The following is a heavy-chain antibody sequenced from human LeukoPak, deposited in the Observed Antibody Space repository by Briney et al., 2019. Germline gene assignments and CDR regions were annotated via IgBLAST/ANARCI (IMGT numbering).Heavy chain of an antibody. J-gene: IGHJ5*02. CDR1: GGIFSSYD. CDR3: ARFGSGKTIPAAINWFDP. CDR2: IIPIFGTS. V-gene: IGHV1-69*13. D-gene: IGHD2-2*02. Sequence: ASVKVSCKAAGGIFSSYDICWVRQAPGQRLEWMGGIIPIFGTSNYAQKFQGRVTITADASTSTAYMELSSLRSEDTAVYYCARFGSGKTIPAAINWFDPWGQGTLVTVSS.